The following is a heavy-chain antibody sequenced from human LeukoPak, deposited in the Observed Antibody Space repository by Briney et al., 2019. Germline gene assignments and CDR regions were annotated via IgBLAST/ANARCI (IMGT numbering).Heavy chain of an antibody. CDR1: GGTFSSYA. Sequence: SVKVSCKASGGTFSSYAISWVRQAPGQGLEWMGGIISIFGTANYAQKFQGRVTITTDESTSTAYMELSSLRSEDTAVYYCASSGRTAIGAFDIWGQGTMVTVSS. D-gene: IGHD2-21*02. J-gene: IGHJ3*02. CDR2: IISIFGTA. V-gene: IGHV1-69*05. CDR3: ASSGRTAIGAFDI.